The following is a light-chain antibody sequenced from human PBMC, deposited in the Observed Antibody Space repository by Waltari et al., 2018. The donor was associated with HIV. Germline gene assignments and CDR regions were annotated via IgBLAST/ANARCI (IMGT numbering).Light chain of an antibody. CDR3: CSHAGNFIFA. CDR2: NVN. Sequence: QSALTQPHSVSGSPGQSLTISCTGTSSYVDTFVSWYQQHPGKAPQVIIYNVNNRPSGVPDRFSGSKSGNTAFLTISGLQADDEAEYHCCSHAGNFIFAFGTGTKVTVL. CDR1: SSYVDTF. J-gene: IGLJ1*01. V-gene: IGLV2-11*01.